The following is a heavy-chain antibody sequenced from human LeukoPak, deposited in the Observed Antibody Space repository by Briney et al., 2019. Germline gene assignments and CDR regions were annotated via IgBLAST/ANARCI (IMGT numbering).Heavy chain of an antibody. CDR1: GFTFSSYS. D-gene: IGHD6-19*01. Sequence: PGGSLRLSCAASGFTFSSYSMNWVRQAPGEGLEWVSSISSSSSYIYYADSVKGRFTISRDNAKNSLYLQMNSLRAEDTAVYYCARAYSSGWALPAGGYMDVWGKGTTVTISS. J-gene: IGHJ6*03. V-gene: IGHV3-21*01. CDR3: ARAYSSGWALPAGGYMDV. CDR2: ISSSSSYI.